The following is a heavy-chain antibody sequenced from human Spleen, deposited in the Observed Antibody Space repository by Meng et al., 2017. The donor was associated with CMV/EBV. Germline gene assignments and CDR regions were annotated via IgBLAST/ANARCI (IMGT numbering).Heavy chain of an antibody. J-gene: IGHJ6*02. V-gene: IGHV4-30-4*08. CDR2: IYYSGST. CDR1: GNSISSDDYY. CDR3: ARAGFPLPAANHYYYSIDV. D-gene: IGHD2-2*01. Sequence: SETLSLTCTVSGNSISSDDYYWSWIRQPPGKGLEWIGYIYYSGSTFYNPSLKSRVTISVDTSKNQFSLKVTSVTAADTAVYFCARAGFPLPAANHYYYSIDVWGQGTTVTVSS.